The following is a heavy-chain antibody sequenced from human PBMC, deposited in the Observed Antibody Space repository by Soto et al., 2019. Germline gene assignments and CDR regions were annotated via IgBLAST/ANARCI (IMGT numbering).Heavy chain of an antibody. CDR1: CADINTYS. CDR3: ARDREAGYNFYYGMDV. J-gene: IGHJ6*02. Sequence: SESLSLTCGSSCADINTYSWTWIRQPAGKGLEWIGRIYTSASINYNPSLKGRVTLSVDTSTNQVSLRLASVTAADTAIYYCARDREAGYNFYYGMDVWGQGTTVTVSS. D-gene: IGHD6-19*01. CDR2: IYTSASI. V-gene: IGHV4-4*07.